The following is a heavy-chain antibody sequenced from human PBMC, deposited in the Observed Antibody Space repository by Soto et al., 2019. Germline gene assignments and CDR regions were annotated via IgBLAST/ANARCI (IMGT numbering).Heavy chain of an antibody. V-gene: IGHV1-46*01. D-gene: IGHD3-22*01. CDR2: INPSGDT. J-gene: IGHJ4*02. CDR1: GDTFISYY. CDR3: ARDLDYEVY. Sequence: ASVKVSCKASGDTFISYYMHWVRQAPGQGLEWMGIINPSGDTSYAQKFQGRVTMTRDTSTSTVYMELSSLRSEDTAVYYCARDLDYEVYWGQGTLVTVSS.